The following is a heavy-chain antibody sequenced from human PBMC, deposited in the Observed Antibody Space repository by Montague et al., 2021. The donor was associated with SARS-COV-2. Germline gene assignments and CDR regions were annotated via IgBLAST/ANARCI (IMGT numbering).Heavy chain of an antibody. D-gene: IGHD3-10*01. CDR3: ARWISRLRGVDE. J-gene: IGHJ4*02. Sequence: SETLSLTCAVYGGSFSGYYWSWIRQPPGKGLEWIGEINHSGSTNYNPSLKSRVTISVDTSKNQFSLKLRSVTAADTAVYYCARWISRLRGVDEWGQGTLVTVSS. CDR2: INHSGST. CDR1: GGSFSGYY. V-gene: IGHV4-34*01.